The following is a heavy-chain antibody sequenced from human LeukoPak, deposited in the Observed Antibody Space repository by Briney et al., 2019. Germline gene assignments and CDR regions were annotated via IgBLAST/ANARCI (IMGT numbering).Heavy chain of an antibody. Sequence: ASVKVSCKASGGTFSSYAISWVRQAPGQGLEWMGRIIPILGIANYAQKFQGRVTITADKSTSTAYMELSSLRSEDTAVYYCARAPIYYDILNGLERPADNWFDPWGQGTLVTVSS. V-gene: IGHV1-69*04. CDR3: ARAPIYYDILNGLERPADNWFDP. CDR2: IIPILGIA. CDR1: GGTFSSYA. D-gene: IGHD3-9*01. J-gene: IGHJ5*02.